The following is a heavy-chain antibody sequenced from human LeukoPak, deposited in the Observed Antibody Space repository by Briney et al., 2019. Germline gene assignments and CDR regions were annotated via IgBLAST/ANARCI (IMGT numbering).Heavy chain of an antibody. Sequence: PSETLSLTCTVSGGSISSYYWSWIRQPAGKGLEWIGRIYTSGSTNYNPSLKSRVTMSVDTSKNQFSLKLSSVTAADTAVYYCARDLRGRGQLERRWTDWFDPWGQGTLVTVSS. CDR2: IYTSGST. CDR3: ARDLRGRGQLERRWTDWFDP. CDR1: GGSISSYY. V-gene: IGHV4-4*07. D-gene: IGHD1-1*01. J-gene: IGHJ5*02.